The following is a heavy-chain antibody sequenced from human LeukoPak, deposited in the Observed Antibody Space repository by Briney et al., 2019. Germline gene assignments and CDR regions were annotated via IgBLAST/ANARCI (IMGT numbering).Heavy chain of an antibody. CDR1: GDSISRYD. V-gene: IGHV4-4*07. CDR2: IYTSGT. D-gene: IGHD3-16*02. Sequence: SETLSLTCSVSGDSISRYDWSWIRQPAGKGLEWIGRIYTSGTTYNPSLKSRVTMSLDTSQTHFSLRLSSVTAADTAVYYCARSVFRGLIFFDYWGQGILVTVSS. J-gene: IGHJ4*02. CDR3: ARSVFRGLIFFDY.